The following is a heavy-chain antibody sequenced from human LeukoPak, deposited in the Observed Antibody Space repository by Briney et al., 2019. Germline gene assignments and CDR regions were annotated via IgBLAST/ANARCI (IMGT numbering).Heavy chain of an antibody. J-gene: IGHJ4*02. CDR2: INPDSGVT. CDR3: ARVSWAAGGLGY. CDR1: GYTFSDYY. V-gene: IGHV1-2*02. Sequence: ASVKVSCKASGYTFSDYYGQWVRQAPGQGLEWIGWINPDSGVTNFVQKFQGRVTMTREKSISTAYMELTSLRFDDTAVYYCARVSWAAGGLGYWGQGTLVTVSP. D-gene: IGHD6-13*01.